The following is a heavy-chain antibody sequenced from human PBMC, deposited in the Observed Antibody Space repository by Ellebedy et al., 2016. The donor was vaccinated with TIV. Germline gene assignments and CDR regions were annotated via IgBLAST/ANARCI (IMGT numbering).Heavy chain of an antibody. CDR2: IYYTGST. J-gene: IGHJ4*02. D-gene: IGHD6-25*01. CDR1: GGSISTYY. Sequence: MPSETLSLTCTISGGSISTYYWSWIRQPPGKGLEWIAYIYYTGSTNYNPSLKSRFTISLDTSKNQFSLKLTSVPAADTAVYYCARQWAAGAGKGTYDHWGQGTLVTVSS. V-gene: IGHV4-59*08. CDR3: ARQWAAGAGKGTYDH.